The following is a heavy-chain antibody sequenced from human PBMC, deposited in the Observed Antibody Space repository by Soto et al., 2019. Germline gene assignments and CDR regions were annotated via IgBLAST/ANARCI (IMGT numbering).Heavy chain of an antibody. V-gene: IGHV3-74*01. J-gene: IGHJ4*02. CDR3: ARPRYDGSGTPFDH. CDR1: GFTFSSYW. Sequence: EVQLVESGGALVQPGGSLRLSCAASGFTFSSYWMHWVRQAPGKGLVWVSRINGDGSTTTYADSVKGRFIISRDNAKNMLDLQMNSLTAEDTAVYYCARPRYDGSGTPFDHWGQGTLVTVSS. D-gene: IGHD3-22*01. CDR2: INGDGSTT.